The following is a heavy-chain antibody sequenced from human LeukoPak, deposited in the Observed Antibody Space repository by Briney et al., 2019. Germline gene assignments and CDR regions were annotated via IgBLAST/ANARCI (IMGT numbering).Heavy chain of an antibody. Sequence: PSETLSLTCTVSGGSISSSAYHWGWIRQPPGKGLEWIGSIHIGGSTNYNPSLKSRVTISVDTSKNQFSLKLSSVTAADTAVYYCASFNYYGSGHVTWGQGTLVTVSS. CDR3: ASFNYYGSGHVT. J-gene: IGHJ5*02. D-gene: IGHD3-10*01. CDR1: GGSISSSAYH. CDR2: IHIGGST. V-gene: IGHV4-39*07.